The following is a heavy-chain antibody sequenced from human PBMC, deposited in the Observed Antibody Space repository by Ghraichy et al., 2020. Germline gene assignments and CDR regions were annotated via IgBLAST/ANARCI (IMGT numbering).Heavy chain of an antibody. CDR2: IKQDGSEK. Sequence: VAIIKQDGSEKYYVDSVKGRFAISRDNAKNSLYLQMNSLRAEDTAVYYCARVQVVPADKKTFDYWGQ. D-gene: IGHD2-2*01. J-gene: IGHJ4*02. CDR3: ARVQVVPADKKTFDY. V-gene: IGHV3-7*03.